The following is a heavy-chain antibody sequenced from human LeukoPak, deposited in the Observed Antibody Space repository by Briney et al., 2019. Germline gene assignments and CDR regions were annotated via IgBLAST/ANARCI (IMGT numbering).Heavy chain of an antibody. CDR1: GFTFSSFG. CDR3: ARTYYYGSGSNDY. J-gene: IGHJ4*02. V-gene: IGHV3-30*03. CDR2: LSNDGSKS. Sequence: PGRSLRLSCAASGFTFSSFGMHWVRQAPGKGLEWVAVLSNDGSKSYYADSVKGRFTISRDNSKNTLYLQMNSLRAEDTAVYYCARTYYYGSGSNDYWGQGTLVTVSS. D-gene: IGHD3-10*01.